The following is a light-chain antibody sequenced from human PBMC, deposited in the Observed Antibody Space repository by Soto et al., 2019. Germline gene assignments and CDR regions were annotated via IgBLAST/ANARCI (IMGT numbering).Light chain of an antibody. CDR3: QQCNSYSWT. V-gene: IGKV1-5*01. Sequence: IQMPPSHSTLSASVGDRVTITCRASQNINNWLAWYQQKPGKAPKLLIHDASSLESGVPSRFSGSGSGTEFTLTISSLQPDDFATYYCQQCNSYSWTFGQGTKVDIK. CDR2: DAS. J-gene: IGKJ1*01. CDR1: QNINNW.